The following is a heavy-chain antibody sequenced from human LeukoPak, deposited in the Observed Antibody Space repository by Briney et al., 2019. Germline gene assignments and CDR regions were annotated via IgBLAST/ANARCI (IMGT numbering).Heavy chain of an antibody. CDR1: GFTLSSNY. V-gene: IGHV3-53*05. Sequence: PAGSLSLSCAASGFTLSSNYMSWVRQAPGKVLEWVAAIYSGVSTYYAKSVKGRFTIPRANSKNPLYLQMTSLRATDTAVYNGAEYFYADYPEYFQHWGQGTLVTVSS. CDR2: IYSGVST. D-gene: IGHD4-17*01. J-gene: IGHJ1*01. CDR3: AEYFYADYPEYFQH.